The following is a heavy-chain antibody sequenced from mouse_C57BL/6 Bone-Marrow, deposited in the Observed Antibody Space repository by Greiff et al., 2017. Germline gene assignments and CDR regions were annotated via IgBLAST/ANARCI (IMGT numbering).Heavy chain of an antibody. V-gene: IGHV3-6*01. CDR1: GYSITSCYY. Sequence: EVKLMESGPGLVKPSQSLSLTCSVTGYSITSCYYWNWIRQFPGNKLEWMGYISYDGSNNYNPSLKNRISITRDTSKNQFFLKLNSVTTEDAATYYCARDLDSSGYGYWGQGTLVTVSA. D-gene: IGHD3-2*02. CDR2: ISYDGSN. CDR3: ARDLDSSGYGY. J-gene: IGHJ3*01.